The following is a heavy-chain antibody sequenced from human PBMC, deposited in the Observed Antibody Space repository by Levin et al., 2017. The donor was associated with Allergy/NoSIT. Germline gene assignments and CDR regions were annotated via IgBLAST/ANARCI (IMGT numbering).Heavy chain of an antibody. CDR1: GGTFSSYA. CDR3: ARDLGVAYYDILTGYYEGDAFDI. CDR2: IIPILGIA. V-gene: IGHV1-69*04. D-gene: IGHD3-9*01. J-gene: IGHJ3*02. Sequence: SVKVSCKASGGTFSSYAISWVRQAPGQGLEWMGRIIPILGIANYAQKFQGRVTITADKSTSTAYMELSSLRSEDTAVYYCARDLGVAYYDILTGYYEGDAFDIWGQGTMVTVSS.